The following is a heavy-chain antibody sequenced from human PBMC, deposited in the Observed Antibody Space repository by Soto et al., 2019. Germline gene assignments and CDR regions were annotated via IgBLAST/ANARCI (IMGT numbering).Heavy chain of an antibody. Sequence: ASVKVSCKASGYTFTSYAMHWVRQAPGQRLEWMGWINAGNGNTKYSQKFQGRFTITRDTSASTAYMELSSLRSEDTAVYYCARMYHCSGGSCYWYFDLWGRGTLVTVSS. V-gene: IGHV1-3*01. CDR2: INAGNGNT. J-gene: IGHJ2*01. CDR1: GYTFTSYA. D-gene: IGHD2-15*01. CDR3: ARMYHCSGGSCYWYFDL.